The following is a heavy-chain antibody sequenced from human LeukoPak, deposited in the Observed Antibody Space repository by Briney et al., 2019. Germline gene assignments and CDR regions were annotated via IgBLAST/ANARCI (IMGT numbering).Heavy chain of an antibody. CDR2: ISYDGGNK. J-gene: IGHJ4*02. CDR3: AREHSSGWSFFDH. CDR1: GFTFSGYA. D-gene: IGHD6-19*01. V-gene: IGHV3-30-3*01. Sequence: GGSLRLSCAASGFTFSGYAIHWVRQAPGKGLEWVAVISYDGGNKYYADSVKGRFTISRDNSKNTLYLQMNSLRAEDTAVYYCAREHSSGWSFFDHWGQGALVTVSS.